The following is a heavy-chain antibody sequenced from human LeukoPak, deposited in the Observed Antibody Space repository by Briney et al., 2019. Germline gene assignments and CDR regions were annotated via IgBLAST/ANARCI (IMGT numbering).Heavy chain of an antibody. Sequence: GGSLRLSCAASGFTFSSYGMSSVRQAPGKGLEWVSYISSSGSTIYYADCVNGRFTISRDNAKNSLYLQMNSLRAEDTAVYYCAELGITMIGGVWGKGTTVTISS. D-gene: IGHD3-10*02. CDR1: GFTFSSYG. V-gene: IGHV3-48*04. CDR2: ISSSGSTI. CDR3: AELGITMIGGV. J-gene: IGHJ6*04.